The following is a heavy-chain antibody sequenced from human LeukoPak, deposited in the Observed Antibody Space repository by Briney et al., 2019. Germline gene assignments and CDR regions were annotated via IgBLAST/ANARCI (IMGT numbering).Heavy chain of an antibody. CDR2: IIPIFGTA. Sequence: SVKVSCKASGGTFSSYAISWVRQAPGQGLEWMGGIIPIFGTANYAQKFQGRVTITADESTSTAYMELSSLRSEDTAVYYCARSGGIFGVVIYYYYGMDVWGQGATVTVSS. D-gene: IGHD3-3*01. CDR3: ARSGGIFGVVIYYYYGMDV. V-gene: IGHV1-69*13. J-gene: IGHJ6*02. CDR1: GGTFSSYA.